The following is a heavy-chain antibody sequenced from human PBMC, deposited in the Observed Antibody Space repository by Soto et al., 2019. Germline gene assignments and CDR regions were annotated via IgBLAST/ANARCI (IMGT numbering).Heavy chain of an antibody. CDR3: TRGFYSNTSYPRFDF. V-gene: IGHV3-49*03. Sequence: LSLTCSVSGGSISSGYWTWIRQAPGKGLECVGFIRSKAYGETTDYAASVKGRFTISRDDSKSIAYLQMNSLKTEDTAIYYCTRGFYSNTSYPRFDFWGQGTLVTVSS. CDR1: GGSISSGY. CDR2: IRSKAYGETT. D-gene: IGHD6-13*01. J-gene: IGHJ4*02.